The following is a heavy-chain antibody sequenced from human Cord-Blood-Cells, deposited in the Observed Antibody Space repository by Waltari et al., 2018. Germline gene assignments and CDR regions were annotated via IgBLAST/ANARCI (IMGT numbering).Heavy chain of an antibody. CDR3: ARQYCSGGSCYEYFQH. Sequence: QLQLQESGPGLVKPSETLSLTCTVSGGSISSSTSYRGWLRHPPGKGLEWIGSISYSGSTYYNPSLKSRVTISVDTSKNQFSLKLSSVTAADTAVYYCARQYCSGGSCYEYFQHWGQGTLVTVSS. CDR2: ISYSGST. J-gene: IGHJ1*01. D-gene: IGHD2-15*01. V-gene: IGHV4-39*01. CDR1: GGSISSSTSY.